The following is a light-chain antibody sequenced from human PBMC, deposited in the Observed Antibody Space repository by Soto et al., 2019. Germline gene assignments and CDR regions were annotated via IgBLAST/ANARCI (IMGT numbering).Light chain of an antibody. CDR3: QQSSSWPPPT. Sequence: IVLTQSPTTLSFSPGERATLSCRASQNVANSLAWYQAKPGQAPRLLIYDASNRATGIPPRFSGSGSGTDLTLTISRPEPADGAVYYCQQSSSWPPPTFGGGTKVDI. CDR1: QNVANS. V-gene: IGKV3-11*01. CDR2: DAS. J-gene: IGKJ4*01.